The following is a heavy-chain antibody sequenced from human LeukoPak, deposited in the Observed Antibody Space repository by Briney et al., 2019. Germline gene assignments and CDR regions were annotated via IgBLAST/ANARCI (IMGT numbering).Heavy chain of an antibody. CDR3: ARYREMATTHCFDY. CDR2: IYPGDSDT. J-gene: IGHJ4*02. D-gene: IGHD5-24*01. V-gene: IGHV5-51*01. Sequence: KISCKGSGYSFSNYWIGWVRQLPGKGLEWMGIIYPGDSDTRYSPSFQGHVTISADKSVGTAYLQWNSLKASDTAMYYCARYREMATTHCFDYWGQGALVTVSS. CDR1: GYSFSNYW.